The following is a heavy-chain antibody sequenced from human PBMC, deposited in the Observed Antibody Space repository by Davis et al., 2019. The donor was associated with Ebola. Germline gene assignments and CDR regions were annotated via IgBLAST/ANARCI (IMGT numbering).Heavy chain of an antibody. CDR2: IYPSDSDT. D-gene: IGHD2-2*01. J-gene: IGHJ4*02. V-gene: IGHV5-51*01. CDR3: ARLDPGYCSRTSCYLVY. Sequence: KVSCKGSGYNFPSYWIGWVRQMPGKGLEWMGVIYPSDSDTRYSPSFQGQVTISADTSISTAYLQWSSLKASDTAMYYCARLDPGYCSRTSCYLVYWGQGTLVTVSS. CDR1: GYNFPSYW.